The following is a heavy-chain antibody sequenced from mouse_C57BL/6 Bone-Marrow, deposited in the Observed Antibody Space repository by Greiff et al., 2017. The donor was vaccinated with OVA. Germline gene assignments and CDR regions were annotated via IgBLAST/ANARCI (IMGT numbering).Heavy chain of an antibody. CDR2: IHPNSGST. J-gene: IGHJ1*03. CDR1: GYTFTSYW. Sequence: QVQLQQPGAELVKPGASVKLSCKASGYTFTSYWMHWVKQRPGQGLEWIGMIHPNSGSTNYNEKFKSKATLTVDKSSSTAYMQLSSLTSEDSAVYYCAINYYGSPRYWYFEVWGTGTTVTVAS. V-gene: IGHV1-64*01. CDR3: AINYYGSPRYWYFEV. D-gene: IGHD1-1*01.